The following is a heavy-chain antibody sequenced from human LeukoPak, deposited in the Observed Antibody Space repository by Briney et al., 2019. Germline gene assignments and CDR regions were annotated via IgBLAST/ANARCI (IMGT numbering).Heavy chain of an antibody. V-gene: IGHV1-2*02. CDR3: ARRSYNSPFRY. Sequence: ASVKVSCKASGYTFTGYYMHWVRQAPGQGLEWMGWINPNSGGTNYAQKFQGRVTMTRDTSKNQFSLKLSSVTAADTAVYYCARRSYNSPFRYWGQGTLVTVSS. CDR2: INPNSGGT. J-gene: IGHJ4*02. D-gene: IGHD5-24*01. CDR1: GYTFTGYY.